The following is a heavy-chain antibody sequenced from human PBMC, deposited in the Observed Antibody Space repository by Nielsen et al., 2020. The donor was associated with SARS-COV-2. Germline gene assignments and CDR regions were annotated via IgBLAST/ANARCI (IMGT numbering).Heavy chain of an antibody. CDR3: ARDMTGSPDSRNYFDY. CDR1: GFTFSSYE. D-gene: IGHD3-9*01. J-gene: IGHJ4*02. V-gene: IGHV3-48*03. CDR2: ISSSGSTI. Sequence: GESLKISCAASGFTFSSYEMNWVRQAPGKGLEWVSYISSSGSTIYYADSVKGRFTISRDNAKNSLYLQMNSLRAEDTAVYYCARDMTGSPDSRNYFDYWGQGTLVTVSS.